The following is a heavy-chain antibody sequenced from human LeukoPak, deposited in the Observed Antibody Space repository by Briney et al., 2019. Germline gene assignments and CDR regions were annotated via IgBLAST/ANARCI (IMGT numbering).Heavy chain of an antibody. CDR3: ARVYSSGWYAGYFDY. D-gene: IGHD6-19*01. V-gene: IGHV4-59*01. CDR1: GGSISSYY. J-gene: IGHJ4*02. Sequence: SETLSLTCTVSGGSISSYYWSWIRQPAGKGLEWIGYIYYSGSTNYNPSLKSRVTISVDTSKNQFSLKLSSVTAADTAVYYCARVYSSGWYAGYFDYWGQGTLVTVSS. CDR2: IYYSGST.